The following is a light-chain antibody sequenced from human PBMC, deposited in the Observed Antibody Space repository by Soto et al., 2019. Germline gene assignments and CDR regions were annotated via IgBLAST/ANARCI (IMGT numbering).Light chain of an antibody. CDR2: EVS. Sequence: QSVLTQPASVSGSPGQSITISCTGTSSDVGSYNLVSWYQQHPGKAPKLMIYEVSKWPSGISNRFSGSKSGNTASPTISRLQAEDEGDYYCCSYAGSHYVFGTGTKVTVL. CDR1: SSDVGSYNL. CDR3: CSYAGSHYV. J-gene: IGLJ1*01. V-gene: IGLV2-23*02.